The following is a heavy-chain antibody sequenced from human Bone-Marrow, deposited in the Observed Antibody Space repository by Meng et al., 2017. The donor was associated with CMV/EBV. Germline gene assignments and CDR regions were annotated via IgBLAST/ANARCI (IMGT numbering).Heavy chain of an antibody. CDR1: GASISSF. Sequence: SLTCALSGASISSFWTWFRQPPGKGLEWIGTIEFDVNTFYNPSLKSRVTMSVDTSKIQFSLKLRSVTAADTAVYYCTRRRKQGGFDPWGQGTLVTVSS. CDR2: IEFDVNT. CDR3: TRRRKQGGFDP. V-gene: IGHV4-39*01. J-gene: IGHJ5*02.